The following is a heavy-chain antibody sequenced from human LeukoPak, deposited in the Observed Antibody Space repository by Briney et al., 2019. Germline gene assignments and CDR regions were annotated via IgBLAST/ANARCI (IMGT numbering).Heavy chain of an antibody. Sequence: PGGSLRLSCAASGFTFSTYAIHWVRQAPGKGLEWVAVISFDGVNTFYADSVKGRFTISRDNSNNTVYLQMNSLRAEDTAVYYCARDFAGGGSCYFNYWGQGTLVTVSS. CDR3: ARDFAGGGSCYFNY. J-gene: IGHJ4*02. V-gene: IGHV3-30*04. CDR2: ISFDGVNT. CDR1: GFTFSTYA. D-gene: IGHD2-15*01.